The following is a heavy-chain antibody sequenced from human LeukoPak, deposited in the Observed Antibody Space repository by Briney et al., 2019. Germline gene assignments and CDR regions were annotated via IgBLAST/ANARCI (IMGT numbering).Heavy chain of an antibody. CDR3: AKGGWLDY. D-gene: IGHD6-19*01. CDR1: GFSFSSYV. V-gene: IGHV3-23*01. CDR2: ISVGGGSA. J-gene: IGHJ4*02. Sequence: GGSLRLSCAASGFSFSSYVMTWVRQAPGKGLEWVSAISVGGGSADYAGSVTGRFTISRDDSKDTLYLQMNSLSAEDTAVYYRAKGGWLDYWGLGTLVTVSS.